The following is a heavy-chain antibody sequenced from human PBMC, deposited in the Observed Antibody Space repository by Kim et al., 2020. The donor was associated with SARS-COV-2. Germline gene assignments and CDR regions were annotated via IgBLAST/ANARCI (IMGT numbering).Heavy chain of an antibody. J-gene: IGHJ3*02. Sequence: ASVKVSCKASGYTFTSYDIHWVRQATGQGLEWMGWMNPNSGNTGYAQKFQGRVTMTRNTSIRTAYMELSSLRSEDAAVYYCARGRNYYDGSGSDAFDIWGQGTRVTVSS. D-gene: IGHD3-22*01. CDR2: MNPNSGNT. CDR3: ARGRNYYDGSGSDAFDI. V-gene: IGHV1-8*01. CDR1: GYTFTSYD.